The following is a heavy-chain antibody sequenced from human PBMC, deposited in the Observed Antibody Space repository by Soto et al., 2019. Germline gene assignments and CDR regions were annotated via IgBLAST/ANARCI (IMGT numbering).Heavy chain of an antibody. V-gene: IGHV3-30*18. CDR3: AKEFSSGYYYVFDY. D-gene: IGHD3-22*01. CDR1: GFSFSNYG. CDR2: ISYDGSNK. J-gene: IGHJ4*02. Sequence: QVQLVESGGGVVQPGRSLRLSCAASGFSFSNYGMHWVRQAPGKGLEWVAVISYDGSNKYYADSVKGRLTISRDNSKNTLYLQMSTLRPDATAVYYCAKEFSSGYYYVFDYWGQGTLVTVSS.